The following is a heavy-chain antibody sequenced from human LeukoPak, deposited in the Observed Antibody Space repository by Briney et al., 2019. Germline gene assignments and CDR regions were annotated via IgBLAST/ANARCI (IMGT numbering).Heavy chain of an antibody. CDR3: ARDQLYYYDSSGSNNAFDI. D-gene: IGHD3-22*01. V-gene: IGHV4-39*07. J-gene: IGHJ3*02. CDR1: GGSISNTEHY. Sequence: SETLSLTCSVSGGSISNTEHYWAWIRQSPGRGLEWIGSIYYSGSTYYSPSLKSRVTISVDTSKNQFSLKLSSVTAADTAVYYCARDQLYYYDSSGSNNAFDIWGQGTMATVSS. CDR2: IYYSGST.